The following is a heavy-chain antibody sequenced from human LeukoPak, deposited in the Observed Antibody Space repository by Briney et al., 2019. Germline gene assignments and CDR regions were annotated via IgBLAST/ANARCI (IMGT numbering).Heavy chain of an antibody. V-gene: IGHV4-59*08. D-gene: IGHD3-16*01. CDR2: IYYSGST. CDR1: GGSFSGYY. CDR3: ARRSQENGVITANNWFDP. J-gene: IGHJ5*02. Sequence: PSETLSLTCAVYGGSFSGYYWSWIRQPPGKGLEWIGYIYYSGSTNYNPSLKSRVTISVDTSKNQFSLKLTSVTAADTAVYYCARRSQENGVITANNWFDPWGQGTLVTVSS.